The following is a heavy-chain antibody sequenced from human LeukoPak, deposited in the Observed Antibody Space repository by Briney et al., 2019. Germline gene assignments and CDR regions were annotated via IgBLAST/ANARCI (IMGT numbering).Heavy chain of an antibody. J-gene: IGHJ4*02. D-gene: IGHD1-26*01. CDR3: ARISGSYWNYFDY. V-gene: IGHV4-59*01. Sequence: SETLSLTCTVSGGSISSYYWSWVRQPPGKGLEWIGYIYYSGSTNYNPSLKSRVTISVNTSKNQFSLKLSSVPAADTAVYYCARISGSYWNYFDYWGQGTLVTVS. CDR2: IYYSGST. CDR1: GGSISSYY.